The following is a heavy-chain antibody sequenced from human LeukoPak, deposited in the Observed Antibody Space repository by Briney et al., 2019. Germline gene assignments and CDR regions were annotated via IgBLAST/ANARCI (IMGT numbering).Heavy chain of an antibody. CDR1: GFTFSSYS. Sequence: PGGSLRLSCAASGFTFSSYSMNWVRQAPGKGLEWISYFSTRSGTISYADSVKGRFTISRDNSKNTLYLQMNSLRAEDRAVHYCARARVTTGTTRIAFDIWGQGTMVTVSS. D-gene: IGHD1-1*01. V-gene: IGHV3-48*01. J-gene: IGHJ3*02. CDR2: FSTRSGTI. CDR3: ARARVTTGTTRIAFDI.